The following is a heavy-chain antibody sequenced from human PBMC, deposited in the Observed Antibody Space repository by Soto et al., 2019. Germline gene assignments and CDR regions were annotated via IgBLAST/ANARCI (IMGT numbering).Heavy chain of an antibody. CDR3: ARDGARLVTVVTAGGPNWFAS. CDR1: GGTFSSYA. Sequence: VPSVKVSCQASGGTFSSYAISWVRQAPGQGLEWMGGIIPIFGTANYAQKFQGRGTITADESTGTAYMELSSLRSEDRAVYYCARDGARLVTVVTAGGPNWFASCGQGPLV. CDR2: IIPIFGTA. V-gene: IGHV1-69*13. D-gene: IGHD2-21*02. J-gene: IGHJ5*01.